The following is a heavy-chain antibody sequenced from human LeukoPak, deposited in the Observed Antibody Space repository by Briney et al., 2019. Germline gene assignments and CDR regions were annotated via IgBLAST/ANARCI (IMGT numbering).Heavy chain of an antibody. CDR2: IYGGVTSTT. CDR1: GFTFSKYT. Sequence: PGGSLRLSCVASGFTFSKYTMSWVRQAPGKGLEWVSGIYGGVTSTTFYAESVKGRFTISRDNSKNTLYLQMNSLRAEDTAIYYCATSTTSFDYWGQGTLVTVSS. V-gene: IGHV3-23*01. D-gene: IGHD1-14*01. J-gene: IGHJ4*02. CDR3: ATSTTSFDY.